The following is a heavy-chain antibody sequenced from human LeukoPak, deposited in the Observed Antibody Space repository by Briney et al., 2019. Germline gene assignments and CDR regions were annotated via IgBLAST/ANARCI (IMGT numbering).Heavy chain of an antibody. CDR3: ARRCCTGGSCSDLSFYNWFDP. Sequence: RASVKVSCKVSGYTLTELSMHWVRQAPGKGLEWMGGFDPEDGETIYAQKFQGRVTMTEDTSTDTAYMELSSLRSEDTAVYYCARRCCTGGSCSDLSFYNWFDPWGQGTLVTVSS. J-gene: IGHJ5*02. V-gene: IGHV1-24*01. CDR1: GYTLTELS. CDR2: FDPEDGET. D-gene: IGHD2-15*01.